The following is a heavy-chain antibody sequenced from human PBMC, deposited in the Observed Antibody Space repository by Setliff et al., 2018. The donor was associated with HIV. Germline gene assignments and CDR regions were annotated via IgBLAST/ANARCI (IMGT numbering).Heavy chain of an antibody. D-gene: IGHD1-26*01. V-gene: IGHV1-18*01. CDR1: GYIFNAYA. Sequence: ASVKVSCKTSGYIFNAYAITWVRQAPGQGLEWIGWISPYNGDMKYAQNFQGRLTVTIDASTTTAYMELSSLRPDDTAVYYCSRGPKYIIPTSNWFDSWGQGTLVTVS. CDR3: SRGPKYIIPTSNWFDS. CDR2: ISPYNGDM. J-gene: IGHJ5*01.